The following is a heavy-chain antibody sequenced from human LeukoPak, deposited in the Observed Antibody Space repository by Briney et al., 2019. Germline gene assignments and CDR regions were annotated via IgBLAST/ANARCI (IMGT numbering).Heavy chain of an antibody. CDR2: IIPIFGTA. V-gene: IGHV1-69*13. J-gene: IGHJ4*02. D-gene: IGHD1-26*01. CDR1: GYTFSSYA. Sequence: SVKVSCKASGYTFSSYAISWVRQAPGQGLEWMGGIIPIFGTANYAQKFQGRVTITADESTSTAYMELSSLRSEDTAVYYCARVGATTGHFDYWGQGTLVTVSS. CDR3: ARVGATTGHFDY.